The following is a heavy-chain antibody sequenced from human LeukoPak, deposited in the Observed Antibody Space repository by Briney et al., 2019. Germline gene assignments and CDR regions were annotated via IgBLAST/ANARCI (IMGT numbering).Heavy chain of an antibody. J-gene: IGHJ4*02. D-gene: IGHD5-12*01. Sequence: PSGTLSLTCTVSGVSIRSSTYYWGWIRQPPGKGLDWIGNVYYSGSTYYNPSLKSRVTISVDTSKNQISLKLNSVTAADTAVYYCARQAISGYDPPPFDSWGQGTLVTVSS. V-gene: IGHV4-39*01. CDR1: GVSIRSSTYY. CDR2: VYYSGST. CDR3: ARQAISGYDPPPFDS.